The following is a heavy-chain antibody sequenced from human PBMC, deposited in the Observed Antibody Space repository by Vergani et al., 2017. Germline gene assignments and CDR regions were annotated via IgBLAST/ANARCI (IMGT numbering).Heavy chain of an antibody. CDR2: TWYDGSNK. CDR1: GFTFNQYG. CDR3: ARDIIVVVPAAIGYYYYYMDV. V-gene: IGHV3-33*01. Sequence: QVQLVESGGGVVQPGRSLRLSCAASGFTFNQYGMHWVRQAPGKGLEWVAVTWYDGSNKYYADSVKGRFTISRDNSKNTLYLQMNSLRAEDTAVYYCARDIIVVVPAAIGYYYYYMDVWGKGTTVTVSS. J-gene: IGHJ6*03. D-gene: IGHD2-2*01.